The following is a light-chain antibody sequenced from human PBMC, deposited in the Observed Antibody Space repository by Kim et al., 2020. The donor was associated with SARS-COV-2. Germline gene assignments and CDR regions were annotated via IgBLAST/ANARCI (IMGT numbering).Light chain of an antibody. V-gene: IGKV1-5*01. J-gene: IGKJ1*01. Sequence: DIQMTQSPSTLSASVGDRVTITCRASQSISSWLAWYQQKPGKAPKVLIYDASSLESGVPSMFSGSGSGTEFTLTISSLQPDDFATYYCQQYSSRWTFGQGTRMEIK. CDR1: QSISSW. CDR3: QQYSSRWT. CDR2: DAS.